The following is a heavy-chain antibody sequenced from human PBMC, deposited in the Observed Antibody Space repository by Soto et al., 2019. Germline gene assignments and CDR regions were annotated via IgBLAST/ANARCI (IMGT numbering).Heavy chain of an antibody. CDR1: GFTFSSYA. CDR2: ISGSGGST. V-gene: IGHV3-23*01. D-gene: IGHD2-2*01. CDR3: AKDRIVVVPAAIMADY. J-gene: IGHJ4*02. Sequence: ESGGGLVQPGGSLRLSCAASGFTFSSYAMSWVRQAPGKGLEWVSAISGSGGSTYYADSVKGRFTISRDNSKNTLYLQMNSLRAEDTAVYYCAKDRIVVVPAAIMADYWGQGTLVTVSS.